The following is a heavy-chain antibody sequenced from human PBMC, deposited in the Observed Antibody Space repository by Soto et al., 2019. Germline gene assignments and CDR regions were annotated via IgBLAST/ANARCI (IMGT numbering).Heavy chain of an antibody. Sequence: GGSLRLSCTGSGFTFSSSTMTWVRQGPGKGLEWVSSISSSSSYIYFADSVKGRFTISRDNAKNSLYLQMNSLRAEDTAVYYCARSTNPTVTTFFGTPYYYYGMDVWGQGTTVTVSS. D-gene: IGHD4-4*01. CDR3: ARSTNPTVTTFFGTPYYYYGMDV. J-gene: IGHJ6*02. V-gene: IGHV3-21*01. CDR1: GFTFSSST. CDR2: ISSSSSYI.